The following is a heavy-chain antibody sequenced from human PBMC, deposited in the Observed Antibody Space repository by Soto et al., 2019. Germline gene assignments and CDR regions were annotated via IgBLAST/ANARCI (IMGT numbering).Heavy chain of an antibody. CDR3: ARVMYYYDSSGYPY. CDR2: ISSSSSYI. CDR1: GFTFSSYS. V-gene: IGHV3-21*01. D-gene: IGHD3-22*01. Sequence: EVQLVESGGGLVKPGGSLRLSCAASGFTFSSYSMNWVRQAPGKGLEWVSSISSSSSYIYYADSVKGRFTIYRDNAKNSLYLQMNSLRAEDTAVYYCARVMYYYDSSGYPYWGQGTLVTVSS. J-gene: IGHJ4*02.